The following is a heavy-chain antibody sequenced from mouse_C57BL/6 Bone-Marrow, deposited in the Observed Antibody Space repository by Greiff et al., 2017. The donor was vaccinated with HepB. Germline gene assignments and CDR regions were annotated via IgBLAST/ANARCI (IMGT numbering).Heavy chain of an antibody. CDR3: ARERYYYGSMDY. Sequence: VQLQQSGPGLVKPSQSLSLTCSVTGYSITSGYYWNWIRQFPGNKLEWIGYISYDGSNNYNPSLKNRISITRDTTKNQFFLTLNSVTTEDTATYYCARERYYYGSMDYWGQGTSVTVSS. CDR1: GYSITSGYY. CDR2: ISYDGSN. J-gene: IGHJ4*01. D-gene: IGHD1-1*01. V-gene: IGHV3-6*01.